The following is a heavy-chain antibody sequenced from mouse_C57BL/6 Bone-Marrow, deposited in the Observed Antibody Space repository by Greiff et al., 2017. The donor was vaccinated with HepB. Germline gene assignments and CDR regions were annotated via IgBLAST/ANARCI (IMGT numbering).Heavy chain of an antibody. CDR1: GYTFTSYW. Sequence: QVQLQQPGAELVRPGSSVKLSCKASGYTFTSYWMHWVKQRPIQGLEWIGNIDPSDSETHYNQKFKDKATLTVDKSSSTAYMQLSSLTSEDSAVYYWARRGGSWGYFDGWGTGTTVTVSS. CDR3: ARRGGSWGYFDG. J-gene: IGHJ1*03. D-gene: IGHD4-1*01. CDR2: IDPSDSET. V-gene: IGHV1-52*01.